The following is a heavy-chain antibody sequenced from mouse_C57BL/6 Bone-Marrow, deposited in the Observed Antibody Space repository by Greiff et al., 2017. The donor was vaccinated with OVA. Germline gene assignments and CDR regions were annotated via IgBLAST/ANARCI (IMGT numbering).Heavy chain of an antibody. CDR1: GFTFSSYG. CDR2: ISSGGSYT. D-gene: IGHD2-4*01. V-gene: IGHV5-6*01. CDR3: AREGIYYDHVYAMDY. Sequence: EVMLVESGGDLVKPGGSLKLSCAASGFTFSSYGMSWVRQTPDKRLEWVATISSGGSYTYYPDSVKGRFTISRDNAKNTLYLQMSSLKSEDTAMYYCAREGIYYDHVYAMDYWGQGTSVTVSS. J-gene: IGHJ4*01.